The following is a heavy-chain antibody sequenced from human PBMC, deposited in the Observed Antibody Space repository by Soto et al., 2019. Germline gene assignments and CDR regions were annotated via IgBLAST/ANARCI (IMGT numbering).Heavy chain of an antibody. Sequence: ASVKVSCKASGGTFSSYAISWVRQAPGQGLEWMGGIIPIFGTANYAQKFQGRVTITADESTSTAYMELSSLRSEDTAVYYCARVQEVVPTLGDAFDIWGQGTMVTVSS. D-gene: IGHD2-15*01. CDR2: IIPIFGTA. CDR1: GGTFSSYA. V-gene: IGHV1-69*13. CDR3: ARVQEVVPTLGDAFDI. J-gene: IGHJ3*02.